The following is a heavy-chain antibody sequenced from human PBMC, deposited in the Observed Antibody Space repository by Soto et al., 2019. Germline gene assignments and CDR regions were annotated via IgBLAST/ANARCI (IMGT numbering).Heavy chain of an antibody. V-gene: IGHV4-39*01. CDR3: ARQSGELLFFDY. J-gene: IGHJ4*02. CDR2: IYYSGST. CDR1: GGSISSSSYY. Sequence: SETLSLTCTVSGGSISSSSYYWGWIRQPPGKGLEWIGSIYYSGSTYYNPSLKSRVTISVDTSKNQFSLKLSSVTAADTAVYYCARQSGELLFFDYWGQGTLVTVSS. D-gene: IGHD2-2*01.